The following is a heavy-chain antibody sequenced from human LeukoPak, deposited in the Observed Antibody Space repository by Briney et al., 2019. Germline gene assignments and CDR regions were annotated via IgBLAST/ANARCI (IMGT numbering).Heavy chain of an antibody. CDR1: GGSISSYY. Sequence: SETLSLTCTVSGGSISSYYWSWIRQPPGKGLEWIGYIYYSGSTNYNPSLKSRVTISVDTSKNQFSLKLSSVTAADTAVYYCARRWGVDYFDSSGYGGKIDYWGQGTLVTVSS. CDR2: IYYSGST. V-gene: IGHV4-59*08. D-gene: IGHD3-22*01. J-gene: IGHJ4*02. CDR3: ARRWGVDYFDSSGYGGKIDY.